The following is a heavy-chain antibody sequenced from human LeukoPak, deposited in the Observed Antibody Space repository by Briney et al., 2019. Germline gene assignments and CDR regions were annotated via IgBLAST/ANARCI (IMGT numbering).Heavy chain of an antibody. CDR3: ARLATPPFYSGSYAEDY. D-gene: IGHD1-26*01. Sequence: SETLSLTCAVYGGSFSSSSYYWGWIRQPPGKGLEWIGSIYYSGSTYYNPSLKSRVTISVDTSKNQFSLKLSSVTAADTAVYYCARLATPPFYSGSYAEDYWGQGTLVTVSS. V-gene: IGHV4-39*01. J-gene: IGHJ4*02. CDR2: IYYSGST. CDR1: GGSFSSSSYY.